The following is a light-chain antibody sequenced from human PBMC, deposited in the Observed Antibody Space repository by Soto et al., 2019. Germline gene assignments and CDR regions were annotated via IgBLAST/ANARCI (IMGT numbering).Light chain of an antibody. J-gene: IGKJ3*01. CDR3: QQYGSSPFT. CDR2: GAS. CDR1: QSVSSSY. Sequence: EIVLTQSPGTLSLSPGERATLSCRASQSVSSSYLAWYQQKPGQAPRLLIYGASSRATGIPDRFSGSGSGTDFTLTISRLEPEDFAVYYCQQYGSSPFTFAPGPKVDIK. V-gene: IGKV3-20*01.